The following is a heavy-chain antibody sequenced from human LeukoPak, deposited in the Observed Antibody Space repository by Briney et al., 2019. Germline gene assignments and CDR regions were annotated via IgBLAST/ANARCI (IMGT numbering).Heavy chain of an antibody. V-gene: IGHV4-39*01. Sequence: PSETLSLTCTVSGGSISSSSYYWGWIRQPPGKGLEWIGSIYYSGSTYYNPSLKSRVTISVDTSKNQFSLKLSSVTAADMAVYYCARFYYYDSGAFDIWGQGTMVTVSS. CDR1: GGSISSSSYY. CDR3: ARFYYYDSGAFDI. J-gene: IGHJ3*02. D-gene: IGHD3-22*01. CDR2: IYYSGST.